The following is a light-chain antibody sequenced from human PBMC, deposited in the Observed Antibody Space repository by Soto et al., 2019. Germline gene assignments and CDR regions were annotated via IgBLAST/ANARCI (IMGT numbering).Light chain of an antibody. CDR1: QSLTGR. Sequence: DIQMTQSPSTLSASIGDRVTLTCRASQSLTGRLAWYQQKPGRPPKLLIYDASIFESGVPSRFSCSESWTDFTLTISSLRPDDFATFYCQQYKVYPYTFGQGTRLDI. V-gene: IGKV1-5*01. CDR3: QQYKVYPYT. J-gene: IGKJ2*01. CDR2: DAS.